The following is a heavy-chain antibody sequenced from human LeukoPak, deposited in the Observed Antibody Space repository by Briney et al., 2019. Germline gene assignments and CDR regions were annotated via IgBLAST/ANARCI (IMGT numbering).Heavy chain of an antibody. D-gene: IGHD3-10*01. CDR1: GGSISSRN. CDR2: ITSSSSYI. V-gene: IGHV3-21*01. CDR3: AREAPGYYYYMDV. J-gene: IGHJ6*03. Sequence: GTLSLTCAVSGGSISSRNWWSWVRQPPGKGLEWVSSITSSSSYIYYADSVKGRFTISRDTAKNSLYLQMNSLRAEDTAAYYCAREAPGYYYYMDVWGKGTTVTISS.